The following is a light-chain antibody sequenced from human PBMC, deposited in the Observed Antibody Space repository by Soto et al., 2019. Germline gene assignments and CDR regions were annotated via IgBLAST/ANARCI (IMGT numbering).Light chain of an antibody. J-gene: IGKJ1*01. CDR1: QSVLYSFNNKNY. V-gene: IGKV4-1*01. Sequence: DIVMTQSPDSLAVSLGERATINCRSSQSVLYSFNNKNYLGWYQQKPGQAPKLLIYWASTRESGVPDRFSGSGSGTDVTLTISSLRAEDVAVYYCQHYYSDPPWTFGQGTKVEIK. CDR3: QHYYSDPPWT. CDR2: WAS.